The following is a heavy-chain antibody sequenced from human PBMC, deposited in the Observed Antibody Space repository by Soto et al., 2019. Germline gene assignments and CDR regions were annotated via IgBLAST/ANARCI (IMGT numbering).Heavy chain of an antibody. V-gene: IGHV4-61*01. D-gene: IGHD2-15*01. CDR3: ARGPLVVVAATMAYYGMDV. J-gene: IGHJ6*02. CDR2: IYYSGST. CDR1: GGSVSSGSYY. Sequence: QVQLQESGPGLVKPSETLSLTCTVSGGSVSSGSYYWSWIRQPPGKGLEWIGYIYYSGSTNYNPSLTRRVTISVDTSKNQFSLKLSSVTAADTAVYYCARGPLVVVAATMAYYGMDVWGQGTTVTVSS.